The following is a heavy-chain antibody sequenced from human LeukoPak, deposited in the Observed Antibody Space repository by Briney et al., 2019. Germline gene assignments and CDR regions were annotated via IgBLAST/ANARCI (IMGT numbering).Heavy chain of an antibody. CDR1: GFTFSSYS. J-gene: IGHJ3*02. Sequence: GGSLRLSCAVSGFTFSSYSVNWVRQAPGKRLEWVSSISSSNRYIYYADSVKGRFTISRDNARNSLYLQMNSLRAEDTAVYYCARVGYYAPDASDIWGQGTMVTVSS. CDR3: ARVGYYAPDASDI. D-gene: IGHD3-10*01. CDR2: ISSSNRYI. V-gene: IGHV3-21*01.